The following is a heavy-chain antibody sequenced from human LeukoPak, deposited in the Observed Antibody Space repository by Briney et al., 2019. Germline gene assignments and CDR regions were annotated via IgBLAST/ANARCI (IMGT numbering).Heavy chain of an antibody. CDR3: ARASGSGYYFDY. CDR1: GFTFSSYA. D-gene: IGHD3-22*01. V-gene: IGHV3-30*04. J-gene: IGHJ4*02. Sequence: GGSLRLSCAASGFTFSSYAIHWVRQAPGKGLEWVAVITYDGSNKYYADSVKGRFTISRDNSKNTLFLQVNSLRAEDTAVYYCARASGSGYYFDYWGQGTLVSVSS. CDR2: ITYDGSNK.